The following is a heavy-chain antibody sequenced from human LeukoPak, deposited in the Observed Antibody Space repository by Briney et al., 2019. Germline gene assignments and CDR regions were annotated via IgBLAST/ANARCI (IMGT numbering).Heavy chain of an antibody. V-gene: IGHV4-39*01. CDR3: ARRGSYDTFDI. Sequence: SETLSLTCTVSGGSISSSTYYWAWVRQPPGKGLEWIGNINYSGSTHYNASLKSRVTISVDTSKNQFSLKLSSVTAADTAVFYCARRGSYDTFDIWGHGTMVTVSS. J-gene: IGHJ3*02. D-gene: IGHD1-26*01. CDR1: GGSISSSTYY. CDR2: INYSGST.